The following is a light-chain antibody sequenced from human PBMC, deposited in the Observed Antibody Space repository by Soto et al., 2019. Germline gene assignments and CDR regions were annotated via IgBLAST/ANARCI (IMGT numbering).Light chain of an antibody. CDR2: WAS. Sequence: DIVMTQSPDSLAVSLGERATINCKSSQSVFYSSNNKNYLAWYQQKPGQPPKLLFYWASIRESGVPDRFSGSGSGTDFTLTISSVQPEDVAVYYCQQYYTTPPVTFGGGTKVGIK. J-gene: IGKJ4*01. V-gene: IGKV4-1*01. CDR1: QSVFYSSNNKNY. CDR3: QQYYTTPPVT.